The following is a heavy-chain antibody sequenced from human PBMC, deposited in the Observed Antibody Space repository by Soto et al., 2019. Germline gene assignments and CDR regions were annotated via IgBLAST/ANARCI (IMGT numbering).Heavy chain of an antibody. CDR1: GFTFSSYA. CDR3: AKHTGGGLGSWYPGFVFDI. D-gene: IGHD6-13*01. CDR2: ISGSVGST. J-gene: IGHJ3*02. Sequence: GSLQLSCAAYGFTFSSYAMSWVRQAPGKGLEWVSAISGSVGSTYYADSVKGRFTISRDNSKNTLYLQMNSLRAEDTAVYYCAKHTGGGLGSWYPGFVFDIGGLGTMVTVCS. V-gene: IGHV3-23*01.